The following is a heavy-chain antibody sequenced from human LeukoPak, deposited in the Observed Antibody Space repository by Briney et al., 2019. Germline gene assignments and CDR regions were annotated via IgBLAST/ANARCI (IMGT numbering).Heavy chain of an antibody. Sequence: GGSLRLSCAASGFTFSSYAMSWVRQAPGKGLEWVSAISGSGGSTYYADSVKGRFTISRDNSKNTLYLQMNSLRAEDTAVYYCAGQFIAHDAFDIWGQGTMVTVSS. J-gene: IGHJ3*02. CDR2: ISGSGGST. D-gene: IGHD3-16*02. V-gene: IGHV3-23*01. CDR3: AGQFIAHDAFDI. CDR1: GFTFSSYA.